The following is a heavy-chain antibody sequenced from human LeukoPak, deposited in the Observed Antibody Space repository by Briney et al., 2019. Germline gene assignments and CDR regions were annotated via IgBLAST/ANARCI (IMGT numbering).Heavy chain of an antibody. D-gene: IGHD6-19*01. J-gene: IGHJ1*01. CDR1: GFTLSIYS. V-gene: IGHV3-64*01. Sequence: GGSLRLACAASGFTLSIYSMRWVRQAPGKGREFVSAISRNGRNTYYGNSVKGRFTMSRDISKNTLHLQMGSLRPEDMAVYYCARVDSGSACASWGQGILVTVSS. CDR3: ARVDSGSACAS. CDR2: ISRNGRNT.